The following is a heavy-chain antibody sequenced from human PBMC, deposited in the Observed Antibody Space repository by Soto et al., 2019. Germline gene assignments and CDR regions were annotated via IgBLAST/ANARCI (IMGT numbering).Heavy chain of an antibody. CDR1: GFPVSSNY. J-gene: IGHJ4*02. CDR3: ASERWELLLGY. Sequence: GGSLRLSCAASGFPVSSNYMSWVRQAPGKGLEWVSVIYSGGSTYYADSVKGRFTISRDNSKNTLYLQMNSLRAEDTAVYYCASERWELLLGYWGQGTLVTVSS. V-gene: IGHV3-53*01. D-gene: IGHD1-26*01. CDR2: IYSGGST.